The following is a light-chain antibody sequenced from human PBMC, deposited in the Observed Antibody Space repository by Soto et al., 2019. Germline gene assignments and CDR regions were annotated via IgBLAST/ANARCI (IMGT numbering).Light chain of an antibody. J-gene: IGLJ1*01. CDR1: SSNVGAGYV. CDR3: QSYDNSLSNYV. CDR2: GNY. Sequence: QSVLTQPPSVSGAPGQRVTISCTGSSSNVGAGYVVHWYQQLPGTAPKLLIYGNYNRPSGVPDRFSGSKSGTSASLAITGLQAEDEVDYYCQSYDNSLSNYVFGTGTKVTVL. V-gene: IGLV1-40*01.